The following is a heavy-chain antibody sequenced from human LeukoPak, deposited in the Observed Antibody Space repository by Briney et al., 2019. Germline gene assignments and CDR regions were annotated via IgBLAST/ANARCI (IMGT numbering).Heavy chain of an antibody. CDR2: IRYDGSNK. V-gene: IGHV3-30*02. CDR1: GFTFSSYG. CDR3: ANDGDLSSSSDDAFDI. J-gene: IGHJ3*02. Sequence: GGSLRLSCAASGFTFSSYGMHWVRQAPGKGLEWVAFIRYDGSNKYYADSVKGRFTISRDNSKNTLYLQMNSLRAEDTAAYYCANDGDLSSSSDDAFDIWGQGTMVTVSS. D-gene: IGHD6-13*01.